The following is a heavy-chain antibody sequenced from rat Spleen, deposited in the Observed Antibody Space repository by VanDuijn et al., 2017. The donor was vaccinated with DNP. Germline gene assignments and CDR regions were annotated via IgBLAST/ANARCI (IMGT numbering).Heavy chain of an antibody. CDR3: TTSQWPLVDY. J-gene: IGHJ2*01. CDR1: GFNFSDSY. D-gene: IGHD1-1*01. Sequence: EVELVESGGGLVQPGRSLKLSCAASGFNFSDSYMAWVRQAPTTGLEWVASISSDGGTTYYRDSVKGRFTISRDNAKSSLYLEMDSLRSEDTATYYCTTSQWPLVDYWGQGVMVTVSS. V-gene: IGHV5-20*01. CDR2: ISSDGGTT.